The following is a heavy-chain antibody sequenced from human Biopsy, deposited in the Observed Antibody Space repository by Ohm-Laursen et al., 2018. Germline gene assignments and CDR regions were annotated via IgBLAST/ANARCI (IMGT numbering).Heavy chain of an antibody. V-gene: IGHV4-39*01. Sequence: SETLSLTCTVSGGSISSSTTYYWAWLRQPPGKGLEWIGSIYNTETTFYNPSLKSRVTVSVDRYKNQFSLKLKSVTAADTAVYYCARQDGGYCSGGSCLRSWYFDLWGRGTLVTVSS. CDR2: IYNTETT. D-gene: IGHD2-15*01. CDR3: ARQDGGYCSGGSCLRSWYFDL. J-gene: IGHJ2*01. CDR1: GGSISSSTTYY.